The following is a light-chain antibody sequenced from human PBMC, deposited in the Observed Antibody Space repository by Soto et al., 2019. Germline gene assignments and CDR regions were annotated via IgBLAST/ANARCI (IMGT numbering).Light chain of an antibody. J-gene: IGKJ3*01. CDR1: QTISSS. Sequence: DLQMTQSPSSLSASVGDRVTISCRASQTISSSLHWYQQKPGKAPNLLIYSASNLQSGGPSRFSGSGSGTDFTLTISSLQPEDFATYYCQQSYSTPLVTFGPGTKVDIK. V-gene: IGKV1-39*01. CDR2: SAS. CDR3: QQSYSTPLVT.